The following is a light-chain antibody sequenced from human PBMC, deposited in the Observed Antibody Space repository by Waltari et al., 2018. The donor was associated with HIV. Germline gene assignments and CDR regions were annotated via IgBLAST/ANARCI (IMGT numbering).Light chain of an antibody. CDR2: VAS. V-gene: IGKV1-39*01. CDR3: QQSYSTPYT. J-gene: IGKJ2*01. Sequence: DTQMTQSPSSLSASVGDRVTITCRASQSIDSYLNWYQQKPGKAPNLLIYVASSLQSGVPSRFGCSGSGTAFTRTISSLQPEDVATYYCQQSYSTPYTFGQVTKLEIK. CDR1: QSIDSY.